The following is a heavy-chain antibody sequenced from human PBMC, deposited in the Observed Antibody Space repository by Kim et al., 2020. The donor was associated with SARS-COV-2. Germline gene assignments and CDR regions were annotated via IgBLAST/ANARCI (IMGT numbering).Heavy chain of an antibody. Sequence: PALKSRVTISVDTSKNQFSLKLSSVTAADTAVYYCAGTPGVFDYYYGMDVWGQGTTVTVSS. D-gene: IGHD6-13*01. V-gene: IGHV4-34*01. J-gene: IGHJ6*02. CDR3: AGTPGVFDYYYGMDV.